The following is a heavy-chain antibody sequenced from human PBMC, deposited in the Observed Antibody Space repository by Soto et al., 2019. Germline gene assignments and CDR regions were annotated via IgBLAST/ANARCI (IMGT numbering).Heavy chain of an antibody. Sequence: GGSLRLSCAASGFTFSSYAMHWVRQAPGKGLEWVAVISYDESNKYYADSVKGRFTISRDNSKNTLYLQMNSLRGEDTAVYYCARDRHIQLRFSYGMDVWGQGTTVTVSS. D-gene: IGHD5-18*01. CDR2: ISYDESNK. CDR3: ARDRHIQLRFSYGMDV. CDR1: GFTFSSYA. V-gene: IGHV3-30*04. J-gene: IGHJ6*02.